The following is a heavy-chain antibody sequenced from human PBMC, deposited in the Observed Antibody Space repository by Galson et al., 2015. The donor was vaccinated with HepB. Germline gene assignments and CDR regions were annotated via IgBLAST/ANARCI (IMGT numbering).Heavy chain of an antibody. CDR2: ISVGNGYT. CDR1: GYTFTSYG. V-gene: IGHV1-3*01. CDR3: ARVPGYYYDTSGHFDY. D-gene: IGHD3-22*01. Sequence: SVKVSCKASGYTFTSYGMHWVRQAPGQRLEWMGWISVGNGYTKYSQKSQGRATITRDTSARTAHMALNSPRSDVTAVYYCARVPGYYYDTSGHFDYWGQGTLVTVSS. J-gene: IGHJ4*02.